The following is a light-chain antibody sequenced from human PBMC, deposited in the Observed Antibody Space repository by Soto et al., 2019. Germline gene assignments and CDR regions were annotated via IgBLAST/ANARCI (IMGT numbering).Light chain of an antibody. CDR3: PKYNSAPPFT. Sequence: DIQMTQSPSSLSASVGDRVTITCRASQDISNYLAWYQQKPGKIPKLLIYAASTVQSGVPSRFSGSGSGADFTLTISSLQPEDVATYYCPKYNSAPPFTFGPGTKVDIK. CDR1: QDISNY. J-gene: IGKJ3*01. CDR2: AAS. V-gene: IGKV1-27*01.